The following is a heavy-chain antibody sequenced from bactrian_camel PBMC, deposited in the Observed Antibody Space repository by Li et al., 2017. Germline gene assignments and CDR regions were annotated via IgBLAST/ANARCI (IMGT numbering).Heavy chain of an antibody. CDR3: TAPRGIMGCGRSTAYQNRY. V-gene: IGHV3S53*01. Sequence: HVQLVESGGGSVQSGGSLRLSCAASGSGYVSGTYCLGWFRQAPGEEREGVAAIDGDGNMSYANFATGRFTISKDSTERTIYLQMTDLRPEDTAMYYCTAPRGIMGCGRSTAYQNRYSGQGTQVTVS. J-gene: IGHJ4*01. CDR1: GSGYVSGTYC. D-gene: IGHD3*01. CDR2: IDGDGNM.